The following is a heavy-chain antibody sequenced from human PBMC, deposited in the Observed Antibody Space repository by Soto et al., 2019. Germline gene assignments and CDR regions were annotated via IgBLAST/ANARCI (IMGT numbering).Heavy chain of an antibody. CDR1: GFTFSSYG. CDR2: ISYDGSNK. CDR3: AKDHSSGSLAY. Sequence: QVQLVESGGGVVQPGRSLRLSCAASGFTFSSYGMHWVRQAPGKGLEWVAVISYDGSNKYYADSVKGRFTISRDNSKNTLYLQLNSLRAEDTAVYYCAKDHSSGSLAYWGQGTLVTVSS. J-gene: IGHJ4*02. D-gene: IGHD3-22*01. V-gene: IGHV3-30*18.